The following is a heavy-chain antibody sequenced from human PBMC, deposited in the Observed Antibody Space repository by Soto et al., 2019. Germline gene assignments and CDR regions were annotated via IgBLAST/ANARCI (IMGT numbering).Heavy chain of an antibody. Sequence: GGSLRLSCAASGFTFSSYSMNWVRQAPGKGLEWVSYISSSSSTIYYADSVKGRFTISRDNAKNSLYLQMNSLRDEDTAVYYCARSSPIRSPGYYGMDVWGQGTTVTVSS. D-gene: IGHD3-3*01. CDR2: ISSSSSTI. J-gene: IGHJ6*02. CDR1: GFTFSSYS. V-gene: IGHV3-48*02. CDR3: ARSSPIRSPGYYGMDV.